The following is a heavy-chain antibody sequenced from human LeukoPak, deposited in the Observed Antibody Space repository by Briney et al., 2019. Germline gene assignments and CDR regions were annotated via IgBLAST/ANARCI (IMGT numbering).Heavy chain of an antibody. D-gene: IGHD2-21*02. CDR1: GFTFNSYA. CDR2: ITAGGDKT. J-gene: IGHJ4*02. V-gene: IGHV3-23*01. Sequence: PGGSLRLSCAASGFTFNSYAMTWVRQAPGKGLEWGSGITAGGDKTFYADSVKGRFTISRDNSKNTLYLQTDSLRVEDTAVYYCAIGHYPDASRAGDCYYSYWGQGTLVTVSS. CDR3: AIGHYPDASRAGDCYYSY.